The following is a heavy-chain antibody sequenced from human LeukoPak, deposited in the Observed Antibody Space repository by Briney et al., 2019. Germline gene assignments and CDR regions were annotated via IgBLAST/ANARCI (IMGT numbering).Heavy chain of an antibody. J-gene: IGHJ6*02. V-gene: IGHV3-23*01. CDR1: GFTFSSYD. Sequence: PGGSLRLSCAASGFTFSSYDMSWVRQAPGKGLEWVSAISGSGGSTYYADSVKGRFTISRDNSKNTLYLQMNSLRAEDTAVYYCAPLGVTYYYGMDVWGQGTTVTVSS. CDR3: APLGVTYYYGMDV. D-gene: IGHD3-16*01. CDR2: ISGSGGST.